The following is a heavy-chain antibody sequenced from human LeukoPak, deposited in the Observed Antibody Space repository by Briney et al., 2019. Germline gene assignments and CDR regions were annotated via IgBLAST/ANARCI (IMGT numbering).Heavy chain of an antibody. CDR1: GFTFSSYS. CDR3: ASEIQYYYYYGMDV. D-gene: IGHD5-18*01. J-gene: IGHJ6*02. Sequence: PGGSLRLSCAASGFTFSSYSMNWVRQAPGKGLEWVSYISSSSSTIYYADSVKGRFTISRDNAKNSLYLQMNSLRAEDTAVYYCASEIQYYYYYGMDVWGQGTTVTVSS. V-gene: IGHV3-48*04. CDR2: ISSSSSTI.